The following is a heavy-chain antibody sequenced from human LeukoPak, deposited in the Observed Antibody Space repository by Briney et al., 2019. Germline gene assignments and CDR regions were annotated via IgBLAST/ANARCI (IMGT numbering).Heavy chain of an antibody. D-gene: IGHD4-17*01. J-gene: IGHJ4*02. CDR2: IIPIFGTA. V-gene: IGHV1-69*05. Sequence: SVKVSCKASGGTFSSYAISWVRQAPGQGLEWMGGIIPIFGTANYAQKFQGRVTITTDESTSTAYMELSSLRSEDTAVYYCARGFYGDYYNFDYWGQETLVTVSS. CDR1: GGTFSSYA. CDR3: ARGFYGDYYNFDY.